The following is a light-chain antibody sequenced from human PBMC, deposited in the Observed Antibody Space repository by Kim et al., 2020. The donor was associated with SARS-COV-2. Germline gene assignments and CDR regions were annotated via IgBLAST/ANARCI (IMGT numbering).Light chain of an antibody. J-gene: IGKJ4*01. CDR1: QSIASY. V-gene: IGKV1-39*01. Sequence: DIQMTQSPSSLSASIGDRVTITCRASQSIASYLNWYQQKPGKAPNLLIYAASSLQSEVPSRFSGSGSGTDFTLTISSLQPEDFATYYCQQSYRIPLTFGGGTKVDIK. CDR3: QQSYRIPLT. CDR2: AAS.